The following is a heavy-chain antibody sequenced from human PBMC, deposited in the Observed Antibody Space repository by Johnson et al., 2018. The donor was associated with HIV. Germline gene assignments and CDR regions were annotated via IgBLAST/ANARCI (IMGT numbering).Heavy chain of an antibody. J-gene: IGHJ3*02. CDR1: GFTFSSYG. V-gene: IGHV3-23*04. Sequence: VQLVESGGGVVQPGRSLRLSCAASGFTFSSYGMHWVRQAPGKGLEWVSAISGSGGSTYYADSVQGRFTISRDNSKNTLYLQMNSLRAEDTAVYYCASSSPRDAFDIWGQGTMVTVSS. CDR3: ASSSPRDAFDI. CDR2: ISGSGGST. D-gene: IGHD3-10*01.